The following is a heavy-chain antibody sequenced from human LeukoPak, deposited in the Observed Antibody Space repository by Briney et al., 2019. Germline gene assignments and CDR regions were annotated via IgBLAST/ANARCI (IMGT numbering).Heavy chain of an antibody. Sequence: GGSLRLSCAPSLLIFSIHGMHWVRQSPGKGREWVAFIWYDGSHKYYAHSVKGRFTISRDNSKNTVYLQMNSLRAEDTAVHYCAREAMGTIPYFDYWGQGTLVTVSS. J-gene: IGHJ4*02. CDR2: IWYDGSHK. CDR3: AREAMGTIPYFDY. CDR1: LLIFSIHG. D-gene: IGHD5-24*01. V-gene: IGHV3-33*01.